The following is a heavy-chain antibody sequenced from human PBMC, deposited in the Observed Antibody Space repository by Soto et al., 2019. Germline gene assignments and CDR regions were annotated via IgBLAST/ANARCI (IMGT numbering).Heavy chain of an antibody. Sequence: ASVKVSCKASGGTFSSYTISWVRQAPGQGLEWMGRIIPILGIANYAQKFQGRVTITADKSTSTAYMELSSLRSEDTAVYYCARLAGYDFWSGYYPSLDYYYYMDVWGKGTTVTVSS. D-gene: IGHD3-3*01. J-gene: IGHJ6*03. CDR2: IIPILGIA. V-gene: IGHV1-69*02. CDR3: ARLAGYDFWSGYYPSLDYYYYMDV. CDR1: GGTFSSYT.